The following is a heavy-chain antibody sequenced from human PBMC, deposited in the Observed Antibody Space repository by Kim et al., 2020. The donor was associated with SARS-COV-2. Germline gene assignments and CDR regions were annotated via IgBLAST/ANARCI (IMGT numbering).Heavy chain of an antibody. CDR2: ISYDGSNK. D-gene: IGHD5-18*01. Sequence: GGSLRLSCAASGFTFSSYAMHWVRQAPGKGLEWVAVISYDGSNKYYADSVKGRFTISRDNSKNTLYLQMNSLRAEDTAVYYCATGNRGYSYGLNWFDPWG. CDR1: GFTFSSYA. CDR3: ATGNRGYSYGLNWFDP. J-gene: IGHJ5*02. V-gene: IGHV3-30*04.